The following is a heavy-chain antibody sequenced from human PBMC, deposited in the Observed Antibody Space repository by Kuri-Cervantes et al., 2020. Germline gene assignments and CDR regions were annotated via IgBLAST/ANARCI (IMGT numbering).Heavy chain of an antibody. CDR3: ARRRRPAVNTVTTRRGNQPPDNWFDP. CDR1: GYTFTSYA. CDR2: INPNSGGT. D-gene: IGHD4-17*01. J-gene: IGHJ5*02. Sequence: ASVKVSCKASGYTFTSYAMHWVRQAPGQRLEWMGWINPNSGGTNYAQKFQGRVTMTRDTSISTAYMELSRLRSDDTAVYCCARRRRPAVNTVTTRRGNQPPDNWFDPWGQGTLVTVSS. V-gene: IGHV1-2*02.